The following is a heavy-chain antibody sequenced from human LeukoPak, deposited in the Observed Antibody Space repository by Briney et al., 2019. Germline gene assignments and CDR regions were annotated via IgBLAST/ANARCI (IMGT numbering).Heavy chain of an antibody. D-gene: IGHD6-25*01. CDR3: ARSSDSSDLGY. CDR2: IWSDGSQQ. Sequence: GGSLRLSCAASGFTFRSYGMHWVRQAQGKGLEWVAVIWSDGSQQHYADSVKGRFTVSRDNSKNTLYLQMNSLRVDDTAVYYCARSSDSSDLGYWGQGTLVTVSS. V-gene: IGHV3-33*01. J-gene: IGHJ4*02. CDR1: GFTFRSYG.